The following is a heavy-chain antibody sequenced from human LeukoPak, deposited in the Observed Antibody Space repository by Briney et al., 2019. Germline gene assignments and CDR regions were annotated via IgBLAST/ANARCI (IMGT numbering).Heavy chain of an antibody. V-gene: IGHV3-7*05. CDR1: GFTFSYYW. CDR2: IKVDGIEK. CDR3: ARDKAVSGWVC. Sequence: GGSLRLSCVASGFTFSYYWMSWVRQAPGKGPEWVANIKVDGIEKHYVDSVKGRFTNSRDNAKNSLYLQMNSLRAEDTAVYYCARDKAVSGWVCWGQGGLVTVSS. D-gene: IGHD6-19*01. J-gene: IGHJ4*02.